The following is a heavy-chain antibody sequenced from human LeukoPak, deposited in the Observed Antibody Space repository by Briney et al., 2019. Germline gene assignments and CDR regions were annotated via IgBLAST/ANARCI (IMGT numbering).Heavy chain of an antibody. CDR3: AREVGTTWPGSYSNYYYMDV. D-gene: IGHD4-11*01. CDR2: ISSSSSTI. J-gene: IGHJ6*03. Sequence: GGSLRLSCAASGFTFSSYNMNWVRQAPGKGLEWVSYISSSSSTIYYADSVKGRFTISRDNSKNTLYLQMNSLRAEDTAVYYCAREVGTTWPGSYSNYYYMDVWGKGTTVTVSS. V-gene: IGHV3-48*01. CDR1: GFTFSSYN.